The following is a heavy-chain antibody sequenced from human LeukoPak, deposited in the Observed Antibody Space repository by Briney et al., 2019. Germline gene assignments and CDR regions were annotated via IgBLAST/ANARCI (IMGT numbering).Heavy chain of an antibody. Sequence: GGSLRLSCAVSGFAFGSEAMSWVRQSPARGLEWVASISPGGGTTYYADYVKGRFTISRDNSKNTLYLQMNSLRAEDTAVYYCAKDPYDFWSGYYSYYFDYWGQGTLATVSS. J-gene: IGHJ4*02. V-gene: IGHV3-23*01. CDR2: ISPGGGTT. CDR3: AKDPYDFWSGYYSYYFDY. D-gene: IGHD3-3*01. CDR1: GFAFGSEA.